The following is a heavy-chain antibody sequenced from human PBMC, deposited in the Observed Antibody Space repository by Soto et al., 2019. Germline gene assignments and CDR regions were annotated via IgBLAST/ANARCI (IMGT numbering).Heavy chain of an antibody. CDR1: GFRFRDSA. CDR3: TKFSGTSSATAA. V-gene: IGHV3-73*01. Sequence: EVQLVESGGDLVQPGGSLKLACAASGFRFRDSAMHWVRQASGQGLEWVGRIGNKGENYVTTYGPSVKGRLITSLVDLRNTAQLHMRSLRTEDTAIYYCTKFSGTSSATAALGSGTLVTVTS. D-gene: IGHD1-26*01. J-gene: IGHJ5*02. CDR2: IGNKGENYVT.